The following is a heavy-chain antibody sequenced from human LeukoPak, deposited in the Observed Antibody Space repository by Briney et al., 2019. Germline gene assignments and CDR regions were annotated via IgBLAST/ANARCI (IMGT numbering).Heavy chain of an antibody. J-gene: IGHJ5*02. Sequence: GGSLRLSCAASGFTFSSYAMSWVRQAPGKGLEWVSAISGSGGSTYYADSVKGRFTISRDNAKNSLYLQMNSLRAEDTAVYYCARGSEAPGFDPWGQGTLVTVSS. D-gene: IGHD6-6*01. CDR1: GFTFSSYA. V-gene: IGHV3-23*01. CDR2: ISGSGGST. CDR3: ARGSEAPGFDP.